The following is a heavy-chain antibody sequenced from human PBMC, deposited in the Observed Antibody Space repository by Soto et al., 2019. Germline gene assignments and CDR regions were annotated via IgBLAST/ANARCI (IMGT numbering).Heavy chain of an antibody. CDR3: ARFGTPMWKDYFDY. V-gene: IGHV3-48*01. J-gene: IGHJ4*02. CDR1: GFTLGDYS. CDR2: IRSSSSTI. Sequence: EVQLVESGGGLVQPGGSLRLSCAASGFTLGDYSMNWVRQARGKGLEWVSYIRSSSSTIYYADSVKGRFTISRDDAKNSLYMPMSSLTVEDTAVYYCARFGTPMWKDYFDYWGQGTLVTVSS. D-gene: IGHD3-16*01.